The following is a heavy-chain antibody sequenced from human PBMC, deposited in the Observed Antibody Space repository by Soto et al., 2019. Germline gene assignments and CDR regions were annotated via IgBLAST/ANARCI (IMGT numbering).Heavy chain of an antibody. D-gene: IGHD5-18*01. V-gene: IGHV3-48*02. CDR3: ATFGYSYGPQSMDE. Sequence: PGGSLRLSCAASGFTFSSYSMNWVRQAPGKGLEWVSYISSSSSTIYYADSVKGRFTISRDNAKNSLYLQMNSLRDEDTAVYYCATFGYSYGPQSMDEWGQGTTVTVSS. CDR2: ISSSSSTI. CDR1: GFTFSSYS. J-gene: IGHJ6*02.